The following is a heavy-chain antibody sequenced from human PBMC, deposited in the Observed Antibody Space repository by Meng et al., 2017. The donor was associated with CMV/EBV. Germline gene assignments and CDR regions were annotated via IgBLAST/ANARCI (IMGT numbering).Heavy chain of an antibody. Sequence: GGSLRLSCKGSGYSFTSYWIGWVRQMLGKGLEWMGIIYPGDSDTRYSPSFQGQVTISADKSISTAYLQWSSLKASDTAMYYCARPRSYSLPEPPDAFDIWGQGTMVTVSS. D-gene: IGHD1-26*01. CDR2: IYPGDSDT. V-gene: IGHV5-51*01. CDR3: ARPRSYSLPEPPDAFDI. J-gene: IGHJ3*02. CDR1: GYSFTSYW.